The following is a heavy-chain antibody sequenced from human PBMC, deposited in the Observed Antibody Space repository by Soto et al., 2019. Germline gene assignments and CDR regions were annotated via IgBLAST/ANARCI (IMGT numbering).Heavy chain of an antibody. CDR2: ISYDGSNK. Sequence: GGSLRLSCAASGFTFSSYAMHWVRQAPGKGLEWVAVISYDGSNKYYADSVKGRFTISRDNSKNTLYLQMNSLRAEDTAVYYCARDQQWSMDNYYGMDVWGQGTTVTVSS. CDR1: GFTFSSYA. V-gene: IGHV3-30-3*01. D-gene: IGHD6-19*01. CDR3: ARDQQWSMDNYYGMDV. J-gene: IGHJ6*02.